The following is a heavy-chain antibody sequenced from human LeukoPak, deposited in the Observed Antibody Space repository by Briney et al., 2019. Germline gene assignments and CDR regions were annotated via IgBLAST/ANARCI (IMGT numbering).Heavy chain of an antibody. Sequence: SETLSLTCTVSGGSISSYYWSWIRQPAGKGLEWIGRIYTSGSTNYSPSLKSRVTMSVDTSKNQFSLKLSSVTAADTAVYYCARDAYSSSWYNYYAFDIWGQGTMVTVSS. J-gene: IGHJ3*02. D-gene: IGHD6-13*01. CDR3: ARDAYSSSWYNYYAFDI. CDR1: GGSISSYY. CDR2: IYTSGST. V-gene: IGHV4-4*07.